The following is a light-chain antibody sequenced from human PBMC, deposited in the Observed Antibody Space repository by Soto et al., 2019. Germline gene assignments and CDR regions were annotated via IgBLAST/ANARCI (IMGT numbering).Light chain of an antibody. Sequence: DIQMTPSPSSLSASVVDRVTITCRTSQPISDYLNWYQQKPGKAPTLLIYTASNLQSGVPSRFSGSGSGTHFTLTISSLQPEDFATYYCQQHYNTPRTFGQGTKVDIK. CDR1: QPISDY. CDR2: TAS. CDR3: QQHYNTPRT. J-gene: IGKJ1*01. V-gene: IGKV1-39*01.